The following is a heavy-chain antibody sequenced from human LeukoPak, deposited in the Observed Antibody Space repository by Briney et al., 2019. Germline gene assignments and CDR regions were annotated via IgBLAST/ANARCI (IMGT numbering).Heavy chain of an antibody. V-gene: IGHV3-23*01. CDR2: XSGDEDST. CDR3: TKDVMTGFSSGWYFGS. CDR1: GFTFRSFA. Sequence: GSLRLSCAASGFTFRSFAMSWVRQAPGKGLEXVXXXSGDEDSTHYAESVRGRFIISTDNSKNSLNLQMNSLRAEDTAVYYCTKDVMTGFSSGWYFGSWGQGTQVTVSS. J-gene: IGHJ4*02. D-gene: IGHD6-25*01.